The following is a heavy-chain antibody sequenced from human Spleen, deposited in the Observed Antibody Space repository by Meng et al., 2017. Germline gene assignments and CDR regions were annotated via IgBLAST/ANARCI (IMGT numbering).Heavy chain of an antibody. CDR3: ARLLPTYCGGDCPYFDH. D-gene: IGHD2-21*02. Sequence: GQQQESGPGLVKPSETLSLTCTVSGGFISSYYWSWIRQPPGKGLEWLGYVFYSGSTNYNPSLKSRITISVDTSKNQLSLRLSSVTAADTAVYYCARLLPTYCGGDCPYFDHWGQGTLVTVSS. CDR1: GGFISSYY. J-gene: IGHJ4*02. V-gene: IGHV4-59*01. CDR2: VFYSGST.